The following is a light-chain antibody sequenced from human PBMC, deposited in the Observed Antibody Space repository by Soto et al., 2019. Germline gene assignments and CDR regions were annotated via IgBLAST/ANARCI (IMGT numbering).Light chain of an antibody. J-gene: IGKJ1*01. V-gene: IGKV1-5*01. CDR3: QQYRNYSRT. CDR2: DAS. CDR1: QTINNW. Sequence: SQMTQSPSTLSASVGDRVTITCRASQTINNWLAWYQHKPGKAPKLLIYDASNLENGVPSRFSGSGSGADFSLSISSLQPEDFATYYCQQYRNYSRTFGQGTKVDIK.